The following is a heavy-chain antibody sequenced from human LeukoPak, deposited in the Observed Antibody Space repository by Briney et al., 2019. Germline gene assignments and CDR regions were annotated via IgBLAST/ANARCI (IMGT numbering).Heavy chain of an antibody. V-gene: IGHV3-21*01. CDR1: GFTFSSYS. CDR2: ISSSSSYI. D-gene: IGHD3-10*01. J-gene: IGHJ4*02. CDR3: ARRRGVNNYFDY. Sequence: AGGSLRLSCAASGFTFSSYSMNWVRQAPGEGLEWVSSISSSSSYIYYADSVKGRFTISRDNAKNSLYLQMNSLRAEDTAVYYCARRRGVNNYFDYWGQGTLVTVSS.